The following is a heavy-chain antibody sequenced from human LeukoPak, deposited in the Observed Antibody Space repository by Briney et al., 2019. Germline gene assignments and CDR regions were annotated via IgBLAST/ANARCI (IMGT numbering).Heavy chain of an antibody. CDR1: GFTFSSYA. D-gene: IGHD3-10*01. J-gene: IGHJ4*02. Sequence: GGSLRLSCAASGFTFSSYAMSWVRQAPGKGLEWVSAISGSGGSTYYADSVKGRFTISRDNSKNTLYLQMTSLRAEDTAVYYCAKGTLMVRGVDYYFDYWGQGTLVTVSS. CDR3: AKGTLMVRGVDYYFDY. V-gene: IGHV3-23*01. CDR2: ISGSGGST.